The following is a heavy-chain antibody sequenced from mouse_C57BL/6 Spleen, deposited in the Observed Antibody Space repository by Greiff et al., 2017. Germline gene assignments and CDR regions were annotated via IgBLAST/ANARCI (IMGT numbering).Heavy chain of an antibody. Sequence: VKLQESGPGLVQPSQSLSITCTVSGFSLTSYGVHWVRQPPGKGLEWLGVIWSGGSTDYNAAFISRLSISKDNSKSQVFFKMNSLQADDTAIYYCAPIYYDYDPTWFAYWGQGTLVTVSA. CDR2: IWSGGST. D-gene: IGHD2-4*01. CDR1: GFSLTSYG. V-gene: IGHV2-4*01. J-gene: IGHJ3*01. CDR3: APIYYDYDPTWFAY.